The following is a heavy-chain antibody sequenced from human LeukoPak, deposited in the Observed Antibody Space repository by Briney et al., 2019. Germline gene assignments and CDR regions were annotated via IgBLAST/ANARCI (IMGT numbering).Heavy chain of an antibody. CDR3: ARDFVAYMYYDSSGLLFDY. D-gene: IGHD3-22*01. V-gene: IGHV3-11*04. CDR1: GFTFSDYY. J-gene: IGHJ4*02. CDR2: ISSSGSTI. Sequence: GGSLRLSCAASGFTFSDYYMSWIRQAPRKGLEWVSYISSSGSTIYYADSVKGRFTISRDNAKNSLYLQMNSLRAEDTAVYYCARDFVAYMYYDSSGLLFDYWGQGTLVTVSS.